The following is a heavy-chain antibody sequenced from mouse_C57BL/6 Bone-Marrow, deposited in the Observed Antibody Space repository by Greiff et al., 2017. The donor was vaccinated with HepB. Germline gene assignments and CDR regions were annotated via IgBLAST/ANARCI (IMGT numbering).Heavy chain of an antibody. CDR2: FYPGSGSI. CDR1: GYTFTEYT. CDR3: ARWYGSSSWFAY. J-gene: IGHJ3*01. Sequence: VKLQESGAELVKPGASVKLSCKASGYTFTEYTIHWVKQRSGQGLEWIGWFYPGSGSIKYNEKFKGKATLTADKSSSTAYMELRSLTSEDSAVYFCARWYGSSSWFAYWGQGTLVTVSA. D-gene: IGHD1-1*01. V-gene: IGHV1-62-2*01.